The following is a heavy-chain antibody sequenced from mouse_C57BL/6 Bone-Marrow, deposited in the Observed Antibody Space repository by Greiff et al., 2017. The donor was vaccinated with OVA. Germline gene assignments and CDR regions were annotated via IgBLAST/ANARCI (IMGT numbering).Heavy chain of an antibody. Sequence: EVQGVESGAGLVKPGGSLKLSCAASGFTFSSYAMSWVRQTPEKRLEWVAYISSGGDYIYYADTVKGRFTISRDNTRNTLYLQMSSLKTADTAMFYCTRDSNYGFAYWGQGTLVTVSA. CDR2: ISSGGDYI. V-gene: IGHV5-9-1*02. D-gene: IGHD2-5*01. J-gene: IGHJ3*01. CDR1: GFTFSSYA. CDR3: TRDSNYGFAY.